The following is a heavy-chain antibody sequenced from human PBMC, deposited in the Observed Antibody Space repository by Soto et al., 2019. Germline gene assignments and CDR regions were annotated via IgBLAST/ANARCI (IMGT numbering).Heavy chain of an antibody. J-gene: IGHJ6*03. CDR1: GFTVSSNY. Sequence: GGSLRLSCAASGFTVSSNYMSWVRQAPGKGLEWVSVIYSGGSTYYADSVKGRFTISRHNSKNTLYLQMNSLRAEDTAVYYCARTVDYYYYYYMDVWGKGTTVTVSS. D-gene: IGHD2-15*01. CDR3: ARTVDYYYYYYMDV. V-gene: IGHV3-53*04. CDR2: IYSGGST.